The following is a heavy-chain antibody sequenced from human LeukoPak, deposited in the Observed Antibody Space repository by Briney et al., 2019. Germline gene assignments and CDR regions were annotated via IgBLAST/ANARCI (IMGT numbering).Heavy chain of an antibody. Sequence: KPSETLSLTCAVYGGSFSGYYWSWIRQPPGKGLEWIGEIYHSGSTNYNPSLKSRLTISVDTSKNRFSLKLSSVTAADTAVYYCARGDNRGRYSVVVRAAMYAFDIWVRGKMVTVSS. CDR1: GGSFSGYY. CDR2: IYHSGST. V-gene: IGHV4-34*01. CDR3: ARGDNRGRYSVVVRAAMYAFDI. J-gene: IGHJ3*02. D-gene: IGHD2-2*01.